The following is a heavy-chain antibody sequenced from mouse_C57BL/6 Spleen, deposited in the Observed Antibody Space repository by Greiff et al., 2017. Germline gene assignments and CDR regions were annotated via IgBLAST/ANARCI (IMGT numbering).Heavy chain of an antibody. CDR3: AGEYDGEVFDD. Sequence: VQLQQSGPELVKPGASVKMSCKASGYTFTSYVMHWVKQKPGQGLEWIGYIYPYNDGTKYNEKFKGKATLTSDKSSRTAYMELSSLTYEDSAVYYCAGEYDGEVFDDWGQGTTLTVSS. CDR1: GYTFTSYV. J-gene: IGHJ2*01. D-gene: IGHD2-14*01. CDR2: IYPYNDGT. V-gene: IGHV1-14*01.